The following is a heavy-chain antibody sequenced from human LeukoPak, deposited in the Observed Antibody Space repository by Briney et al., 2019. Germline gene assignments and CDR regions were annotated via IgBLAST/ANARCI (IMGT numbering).Heavy chain of an antibody. J-gene: IGHJ4*02. CDR1: EFTVSSNY. Sequence: GGSLRLSCAASEFTVSSNYMSWVRQAPGKGLEWVSVIYSGGSTYYADSVKGRFTISRDNSKNTLYHQMNSLRAEDTAVYYCARANCGGDCFPYYFDYWGKGTLVTVSS. D-gene: IGHD2-21*02. CDR2: IYSGGST. V-gene: IGHV3-66*01. CDR3: ARANCGGDCFPYYFDY.